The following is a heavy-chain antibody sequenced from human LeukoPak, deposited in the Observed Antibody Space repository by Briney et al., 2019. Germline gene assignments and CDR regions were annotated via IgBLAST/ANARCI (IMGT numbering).Heavy chain of an antibody. CDR2: IYYSGST. CDR1: GGAISSYY. CDR3: ARDLGDIVVVPAAADAFDI. J-gene: IGHJ3*02. Sequence: SSETLSLTCTVSGGAISSYYWSWIRQPPGKGLEWIGYIYYSGSTNYNPSLKSRVTISVDTSKNQFSLKLSSVTAADTAVYYCARDLGDIVVVPAAADAFDIWGQGTMVTVSS. D-gene: IGHD2-2*01. V-gene: IGHV4-59*12.